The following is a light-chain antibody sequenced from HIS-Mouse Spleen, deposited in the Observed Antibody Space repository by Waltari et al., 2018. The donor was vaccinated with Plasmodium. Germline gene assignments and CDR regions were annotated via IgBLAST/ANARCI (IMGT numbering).Light chain of an antibody. Sequence: EIVLTQSPGPLSLSPGERATLPCRASQSVSSSYLAWYQQKPGQAPRLRIYGASSRATGSPDRFSGSGSGTDFTLTISRLEPEDFAVYYCQQYGSSPYTFGQGTKLEIK. V-gene: IGKV3-20*01. CDR2: GAS. CDR1: QSVSSSY. CDR3: QQYGSSPYT. J-gene: IGKJ2*01.